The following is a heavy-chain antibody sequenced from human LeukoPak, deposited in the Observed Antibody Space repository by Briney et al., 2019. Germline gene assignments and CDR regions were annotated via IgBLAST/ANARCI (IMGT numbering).Heavy chain of an antibody. V-gene: IGHV3-9*01. D-gene: IGHD3-22*01. CDR2: ISWNSGSI. J-gene: IGHJ5*02. CDR3: AKGQYYYDSSGYLRWFDP. CDR1: GFTFDDYA. Sequence: GGSLRLSCVASGFTFDDYAMHWVRQAPGKGLEWVSGISWNSGSIGYADSVKGRFTISRDNAKNSLYLQMNSLRAEDTALYYCAKGQYYYDSSGYLRWFDPWGQGTLVTVSS.